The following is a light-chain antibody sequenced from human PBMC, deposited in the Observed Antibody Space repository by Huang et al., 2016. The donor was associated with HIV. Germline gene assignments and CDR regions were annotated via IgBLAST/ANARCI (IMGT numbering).Light chain of an antibody. CDR2: GAS. J-gene: IGKJ1*01. CDR3: QQDNNWPWT. Sequence: EIVMTQSPATLSVSPGERVTLSCRASESVSSDLAWYQQKPGQAPRLLIYGASTRATGIPARFSGSGSGTEFTLTISSLQSEDFAIYFCQQDNNWPWTFGQGTKVEIK. CDR1: ESVSSD. V-gene: IGKV3-15*01.